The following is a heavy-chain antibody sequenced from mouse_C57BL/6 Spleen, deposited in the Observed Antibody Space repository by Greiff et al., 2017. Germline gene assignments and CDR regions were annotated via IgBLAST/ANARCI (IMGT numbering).Heavy chain of an antibody. Sequence: QVQLQQPGAELVMPGASVKLSCKASGYTFTSYWMHWVKQRPGQGLEWIGEIDPSDSYTNYNQKFKGKSTLTVDKSSSTAYMQRSSLTSEDSAVYYCARGGLRRTYWYFDVWGTGTTVTVSS. V-gene: IGHV1-69*01. D-gene: IGHD2-4*01. CDR1: GYTFTSYW. J-gene: IGHJ1*03. CDR3: ARGGLRRTYWYFDV. CDR2: IDPSDSYT.